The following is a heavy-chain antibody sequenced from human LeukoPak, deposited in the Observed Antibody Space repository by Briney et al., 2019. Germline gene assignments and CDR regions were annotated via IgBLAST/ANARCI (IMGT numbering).Heavy chain of an antibody. CDR3: ARSGDAYSFDY. CDR2: IYYTGTT. CDR1: GGAISSGAYY. Sequence: SQTLSLTCTVSGGAISSGAYYWSWIRQHPGKGLDWIGYIYYTGTTYYHPSLKSRVTISLDTPKNQFSLKLNSVTAADAAVYYCARSGDAYSFDYWGQGSLVTVSS. V-gene: IGHV4-31*03. J-gene: IGHJ4*02. D-gene: IGHD5-24*01.